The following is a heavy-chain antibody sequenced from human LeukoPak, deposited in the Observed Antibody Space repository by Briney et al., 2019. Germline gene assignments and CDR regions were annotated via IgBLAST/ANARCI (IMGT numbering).Heavy chain of an antibody. CDR3: AKDPGWSGYYKA. V-gene: IGHV3-43*02. CDR1: GFTFDDYA. Sequence: PGGSLRLSCAASGFTFDDYAMHWVRQAPGKGLEWVSLISGDGGSTYYADSMKGRFTISRDNSKNSLYLQMNSLRTEDTALYYCAKDPGWSGYYKAWGQGTLVTVSS. D-gene: IGHD3-3*01. J-gene: IGHJ5*02. CDR2: ISGDGGST.